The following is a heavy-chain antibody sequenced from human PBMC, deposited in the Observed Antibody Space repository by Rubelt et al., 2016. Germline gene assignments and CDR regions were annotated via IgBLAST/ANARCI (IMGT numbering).Heavy chain of an antibody. CDR3: ARVRSSATMAPYYFDY. V-gene: IGHV4-39*07. Sequence: QLQLQESGPGLVKPSETLSLTCTVSGGSISSSSYYWGWIRQPPGKGLEWIGSIYYSGSTYYNPSLKSRVTISVDTSKNQFSQNLSSVTAAETAVYYCARVRSSATMAPYYFDYWGQGTLVTVSS. D-gene: IGHD6-25*01. CDR1: GGSISSSSYY. CDR2: IYYSGST. J-gene: IGHJ4*02.